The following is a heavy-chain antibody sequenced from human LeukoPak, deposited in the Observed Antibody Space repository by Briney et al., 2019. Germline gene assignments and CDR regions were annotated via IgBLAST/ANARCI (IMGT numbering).Heavy chain of an antibody. Sequence: SGGSLRLSCAASGFTFSSYWMNWVRHAPGKGLVWVSRISPTGSTTSYADSVKGRFTVSRDNAKNTLYLQVDNLRAEDTAVYYCARGPNSNWSGLDFWGQGTLLTVSS. CDR3: ARGPNSNWSGLDF. V-gene: IGHV3-74*01. D-gene: IGHD6-6*01. J-gene: IGHJ4*02. CDR1: GFTFSSYW. CDR2: ISPTGSTT.